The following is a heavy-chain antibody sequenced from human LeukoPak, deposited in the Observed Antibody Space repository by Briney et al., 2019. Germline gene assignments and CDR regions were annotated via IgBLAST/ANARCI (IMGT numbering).Heavy chain of an antibody. Sequence: PGGSLRLSCAASGFTFSSYAMSWVRQAPGKGLEWVSTISGTSFGTYYADSGKGRFTISRDNSKSTMYLQMNSLRAEDSAVYYCAKDWGYWGQGTLVTVSS. J-gene: IGHJ4*02. CDR3: AKDWGY. D-gene: IGHD3-16*01. CDR1: GFTFSSYA. CDR2: ISGTSFGT. V-gene: IGHV3-23*01.